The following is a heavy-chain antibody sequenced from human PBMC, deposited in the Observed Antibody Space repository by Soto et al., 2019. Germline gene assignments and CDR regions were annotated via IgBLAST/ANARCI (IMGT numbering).Heavy chain of an antibody. J-gene: IGHJ4*02. D-gene: IGHD1-26*01. CDR3: AKVCGSYRPGTEFEY. Sequence: GGSRRLSCAASGFTFSSYAMSWVRQDPGKGLEWVSAISVSGGSTYYADSVKGRFTISRDNSKNTLYLQMNSLRAEDTAVYYCAKVCGSYRPGTEFEYWGKGNLVTVSS. CDR2: ISVSGGST. CDR1: GFTFSSYA. V-gene: IGHV3-23*01.